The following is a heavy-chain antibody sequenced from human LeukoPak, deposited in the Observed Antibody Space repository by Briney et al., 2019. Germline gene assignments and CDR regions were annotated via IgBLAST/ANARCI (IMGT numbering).Heavy chain of an antibody. J-gene: IGHJ4*02. CDR2: INGDGRTT. CDR3: TRGGTYSSSSFDY. Sequence: PGGSLRLSCAASGFTFSSYWMHWVRQAPGKGLVWVSRINGDGRTTAYADSVKGRFTISRANARNTLYLQMNSLRAEDTAVYYCTRGGTYSSSSFDYWGQGTLVSVSS. V-gene: IGHV3-74*01. D-gene: IGHD6-6*01. CDR1: GFTFSSYW.